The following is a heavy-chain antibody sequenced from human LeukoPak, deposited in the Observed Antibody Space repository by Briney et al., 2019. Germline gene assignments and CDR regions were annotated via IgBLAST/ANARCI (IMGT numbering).Heavy chain of an antibody. D-gene: IGHD6-6*01. CDR3: AREGSSSPYYFDY. Sequence: GRSLRLSCAASGFTFSSYAMHWVRQAPGKGLEWVAVISYDGSNKYYADSVKGRFTISRDNSKNTLYLQMNSLRAEDTAVYYCAREGSSSPYYFDYWGQGTLVTVSS. CDR2: ISYDGSNK. J-gene: IGHJ4*02. V-gene: IGHV3-30-3*01. CDR1: GFTFSSYA.